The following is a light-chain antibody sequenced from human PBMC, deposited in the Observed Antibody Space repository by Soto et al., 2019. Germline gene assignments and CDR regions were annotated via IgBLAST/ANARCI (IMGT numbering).Light chain of an antibody. CDR3: QQRSNWRPPIT. CDR2: DAS. Sequence: EIVLTQSPATLSLSPGERATLSCRASQSVSSYLAWYQQKPGQAPRLLIYDASNRATGIPARFSGSGSGTDFTLTISSREPEDFAVYYCQQRSNWRPPITFGQGTRLEIK. V-gene: IGKV3-11*01. J-gene: IGKJ5*01. CDR1: QSVSSY.